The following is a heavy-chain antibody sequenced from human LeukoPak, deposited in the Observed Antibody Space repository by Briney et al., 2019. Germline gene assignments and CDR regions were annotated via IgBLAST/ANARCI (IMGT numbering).Heavy chain of an antibody. J-gene: IGHJ4*02. V-gene: IGHV3-33*01. CDR2: IWHDGSNK. Sequence: GGSLRLSCAASGFTFSSYGMHWVRQAPGKGLEWVAVIWHDGSNKYYADSVKGRFTISRDNSKNTLHLQMNSLRAEDTAAYYCARVRSGGSCYDYWGQGTLVTVSS. CDR1: GFTFSSYG. CDR3: ARVRSGGSCYDY. D-gene: IGHD2-15*01.